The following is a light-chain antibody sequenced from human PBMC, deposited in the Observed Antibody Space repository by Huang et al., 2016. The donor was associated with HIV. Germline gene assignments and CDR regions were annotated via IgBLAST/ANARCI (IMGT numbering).Light chain of an antibody. CDR3: QHYGTSSWT. V-gene: IGKV3-20*01. CDR2: STS. Sequence: IVLTQSPGTLSLSPGERVTLSCRASQSVSSSFVAWYQQKPGQAPRLLIQSTSSRVPGIPERFRGSGSGTAFTLTINRLESEDFAVYYCQHYGTSSWTFGQGTKIEVK. J-gene: IGKJ1*01. CDR1: QSVSSSF.